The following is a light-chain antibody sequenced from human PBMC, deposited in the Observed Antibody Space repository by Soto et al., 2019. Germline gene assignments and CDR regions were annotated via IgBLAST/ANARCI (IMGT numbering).Light chain of an antibody. V-gene: IGKV3-11*01. CDR3: QQGGT. J-gene: IGKJ5*01. Sequence: EIVLTQSPATLSLSPGERATLSCRASQSVRSYLGWYQQRPGQAPRLLIYDASNRVTGIPTRFSGSGSGTDFTLTIISLEPEDFAVCYCQQGGTFGQGTRLEIK. CDR1: QSVRSY. CDR2: DAS.